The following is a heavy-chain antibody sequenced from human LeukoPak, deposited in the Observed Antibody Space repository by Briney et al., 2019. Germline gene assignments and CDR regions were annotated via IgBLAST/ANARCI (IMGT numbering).Heavy chain of an antibody. CDR2: ISYGGSKK. D-gene: IGHD1-7*01. CDR1: GFTFSYFG. J-gene: IGHJ4*02. Sequence: GGSLRLSCAASGFTFSYFGMHWVRQAPGKGLEWVAVISYGGSKKYYAESVKGRFTISRDNSKSTLYLQMSGLRVEDTAVYYCARDITGTTSLLNYWGQGTLVTVSS. V-gene: IGHV3-30*03. CDR3: ARDITGTTSLLNY.